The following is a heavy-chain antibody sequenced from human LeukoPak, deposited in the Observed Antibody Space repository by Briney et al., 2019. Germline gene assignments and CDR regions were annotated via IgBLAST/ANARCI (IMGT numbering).Heavy chain of an antibody. CDR3: ARATSLSFYYFDY. J-gene: IGHJ4*02. CDR1: GYRFTSYW. D-gene: IGHD2-2*01. CDR2: IYPGDSDT. V-gene: IGHV5-51*01. Sequence: GESLKISCKGSGYRFTSYWIGWVRQMPGKGLEWMGIIYPGDSDTRYSPSFQGQVTISADKSISTAYLQWSSLKASDTAIYFCARATSLSFYYFDYWGQGTLVTVSS.